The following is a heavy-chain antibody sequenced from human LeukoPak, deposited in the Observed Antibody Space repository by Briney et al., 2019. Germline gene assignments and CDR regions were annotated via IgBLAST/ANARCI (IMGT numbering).Heavy chain of an antibody. CDR3: ARRELALGDWFDP. Sequence: ASVKVSRKASGYTFTGYYMHWVRQAPGQGLEWMGWINPNSGGTNYAQKFQGRVTMTRDTSISTAYMELSRLRSDDTAVYYCARRELALGDWFDPWGQGTLVTVSS. J-gene: IGHJ5*02. CDR2: INPNSGGT. CDR1: GYTFTGYY. V-gene: IGHV1-2*02. D-gene: IGHD6-6*01.